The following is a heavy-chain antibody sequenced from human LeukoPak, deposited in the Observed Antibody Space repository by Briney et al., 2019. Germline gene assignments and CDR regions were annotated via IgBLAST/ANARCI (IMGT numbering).Heavy chain of an antibody. CDR2: IWYDGSQR. V-gene: IGHV3-33*01. CDR1: GFIFSTYG. J-gene: IGHJ4*02. D-gene: IGHD1-14*01. Sequence: QAGGSLRLSCVASGFIFSTYGLHWVRQSPGRGLEWVAVIWYDGSQRYYADSVKGRFTISRDDSRNTIYLQMDSLRAEDTAVYYCATSSPRNYFDHWGQGTLVTVSS. CDR3: ATSSPRNYFDH.